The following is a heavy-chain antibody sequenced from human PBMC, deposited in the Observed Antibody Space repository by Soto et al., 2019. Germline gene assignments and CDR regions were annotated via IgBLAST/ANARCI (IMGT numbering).Heavy chain of an antibody. J-gene: IGHJ5*02. Sequence: ASVKVSCKASGYTFTSYGISWVRQAPGQGLEWMGWISAYNGNTNYAQKLQGRVTMTTDTSTSTAYMELRSLRSDDTAVYYCARDKARKNYDFWSGYAGVDWFDPWGQGTLVTVSS. CDR3: ARDKARKNYDFWSGYAGVDWFDP. CDR1: GYTFTSYG. D-gene: IGHD3-3*01. CDR2: ISAYNGNT. V-gene: IGHV1-18*01.